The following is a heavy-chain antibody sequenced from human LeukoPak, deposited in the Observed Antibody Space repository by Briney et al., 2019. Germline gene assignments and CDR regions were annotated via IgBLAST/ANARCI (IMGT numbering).Heavy chain of an antibody. Sequence: PGGSLRLSCEASGFSFSNYWMNWVRQAPGKGLEWVAVISYDGSNKYYADSVKGRFTISRDNSKNTVYVQMNSLRAEDTAVYYCARVDGHSSGYRPFDYWGQGTLVTVSS. CDR1: GFSFSNYW. V-gene: IGHV3-30*03. CDR2: ISYDGSNK. D-gene: IGHD3-22*01. CDR3: ARVDGHSSGYRPFDY. J-gene: IGHJ4*02.